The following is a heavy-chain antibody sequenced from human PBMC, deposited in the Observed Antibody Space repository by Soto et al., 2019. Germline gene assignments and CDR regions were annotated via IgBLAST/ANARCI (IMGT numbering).Heavy chain of an antibody. CDR1: GGSLSGYY. V-gene: IGHV4-59*01. CDR3: AREFYYDSSGIGFDS. CDR2: FYSSGSP. J-gene: IGHJ4*02. D-gene: IGHD3-22*01. Sequence: PSETLSLTCTVSGGSLSGYYWSWIRQPPGKGLEWIGDFYSSGSPHHNPSLKNRVSISEDRSKNEFSLKLSSVIAADTAIYYCAREFYYDSSGIGFDSWGQGTLVTVSS.